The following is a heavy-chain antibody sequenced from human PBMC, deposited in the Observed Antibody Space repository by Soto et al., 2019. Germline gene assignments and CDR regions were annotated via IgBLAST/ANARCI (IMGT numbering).Heavy chain of an antibody. CDR3: ARGRGYRYGLDP. D-gene: IGHD3-16*02. Sequence: QVQLQESGPGLMKPSQTLSLTCTVSGDSISSVYNYWSWIRQPPGEGLEWIGFISYSGTTSYSPSLTSRLAISLYTSKTQFSLSLTSVTAADTAVYSCARGRGYRYGLDPWGQGTLVTVSS. V-gene: IGHV4-30-4*01. CDR1: GDSISSVYNY. CDR2: ISYSGTT. J-gene: IGHJ5*02.